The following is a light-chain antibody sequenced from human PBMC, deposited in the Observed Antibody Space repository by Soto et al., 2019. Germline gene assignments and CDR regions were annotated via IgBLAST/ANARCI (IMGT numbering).Light chain of an antibody. Sequence: EIVMTQSPATLPVCPGERASLSCRASQSVSSNFLAWYQQKPGRAPRLLIFGASTRAAGFPDRFSGSGSGTDFTLTISRLEPEDFAVFYCQHYDSLPITFGQGTRLEI. CDR1: QSVSSNF. J-gene: IGKJ5*01. V-gene: IGKV3-20*01. CDR3: QHYDSLPIT. CDR2: GAS.